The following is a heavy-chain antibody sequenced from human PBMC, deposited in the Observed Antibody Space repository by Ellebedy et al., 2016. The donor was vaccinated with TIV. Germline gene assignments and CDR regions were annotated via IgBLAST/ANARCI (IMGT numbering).Heavy chain of an antibody. Sequence: GGSLRLSCTVSGDSISSYYWNWIRQAPGKGLEWVSGVTWNSDRKAYADSVKGRFTISRDNAKNSLFLQMNSLRPEDTALYYCVKSLGDSYFDVWGQGTLVTVSS. CDR3: VKSLGDSYFDV. CDR1: GDSISSYY. D-gene: IGHD2-21*02. V-gene: IGHV3-9*01. CDR2: VTWNSDRK. J-gene: IGHJ4*02.